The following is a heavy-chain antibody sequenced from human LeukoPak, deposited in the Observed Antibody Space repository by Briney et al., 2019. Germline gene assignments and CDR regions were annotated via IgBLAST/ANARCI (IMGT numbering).Heavy chain of an antibody. D-gene: IGHD6-13*01. CDR3: AKLATRAVAGAFDY. CDR2: ISYDGSNK. CDR1: GFTFSSYA. J-gene: IGHJ4*01. V-gene: IGHV3-30*04. Sequence: GGSLRLSCAASGFTFSSYAMHWVRQAPGKGLEWVAVISYDGSNKYYADSVKGRFTISRDNSKNTLYLQMNSLRAEDTAVYYCAKLATRAVAGAFDYWGHGTLVTVSS.